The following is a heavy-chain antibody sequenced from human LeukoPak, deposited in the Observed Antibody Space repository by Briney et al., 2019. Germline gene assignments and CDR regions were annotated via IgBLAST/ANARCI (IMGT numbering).Heavy chain of an antibody. CDR2: IYYSGST. CDR1: GGSISSYY. Sequence: PSETLSLTCTVSGGSISSYYWSWIRQPPGKGLEWIGYIYYSGSTNYNPSLKSRVTISVDTSKNQFSLKLSSVTAADTAVYYCARSDWAAAPYYFDYWGQGTLVTVSS. CDR3: ARSDWAAAPYYFDY. J-gene: IGHJ4*02. D-gene: IGHD6-13*01. V-gene: IGHV4-59*08.